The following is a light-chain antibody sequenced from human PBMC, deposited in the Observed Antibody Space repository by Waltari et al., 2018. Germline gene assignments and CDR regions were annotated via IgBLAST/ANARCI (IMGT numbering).Light chain of an antibody. J-gene: IGKJ3*01. Sequence: DIQMTQSPSPVSASVGDRVTITCRASQDIENRLAWYQQKPGKAPNLLIYGTSSLQTGVPSRFSGSGSGTEFTLTISSLQPEDFGTYYCQQGNSFPITFGPGTKVEIK. V-gene: IGKV1-12*01. CDR1: QDIENR. CDR2: GTS. CDR3: QQGNSFPIT.